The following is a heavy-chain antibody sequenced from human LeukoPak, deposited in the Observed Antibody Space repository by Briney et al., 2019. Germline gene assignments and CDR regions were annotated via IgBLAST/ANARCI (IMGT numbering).Heavy chain of an antibody. CDR1: GFTFSSYS. V-gene: IGHV3-21*01. Sequence: GGSLRLSCAAPGFTFSSYSMNWVRQAPGKGLEWVSSISSSSSSYIYYADSVKGRFTISRDNAKNSLYLQMNSLRAEDTAVYYCAVLITFGGVPGVDPWGQGTLVTVSS. J-gene: IGHJ5*02. D-gene: IGHD3-16*01. CDR3: AVLITFGGVPGVDP. CDR2: ISSSSSSYI.